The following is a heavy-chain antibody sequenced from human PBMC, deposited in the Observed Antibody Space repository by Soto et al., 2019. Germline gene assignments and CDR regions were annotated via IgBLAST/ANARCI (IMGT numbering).Heavy chain of an antibody. D-gene: IGHD6-13*01. J-gene: IGHJ6*02. CDR2: ISYDGSNK. CDR3: AKAGAEIAAAGPGGMDG. Sequence: QVQLVESGGGVVQPGRSLRLSCAASGFTFSSYGMHWVRQAPGKGLEWVAVISYDGSNKYYADSGKGRFTISRDNSKNTLYLQMNSLRAEDTAVYYCAKAGAEIAAAGPGGMDGWGQGTTVTVSS. V-gene: IGHV3-30*18. CDR1: GFTFSSYG.